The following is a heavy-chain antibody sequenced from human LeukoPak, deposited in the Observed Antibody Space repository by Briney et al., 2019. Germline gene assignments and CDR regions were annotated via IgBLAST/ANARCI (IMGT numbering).Heavy chain of an antibody. CDR3: ARGYYDSSGYSIPYWFDP. Sequence: GGSLRLSCAASGFTFSGYDMHWVRQATGKGLEWVSAIGTAGDTYYPGSVKGRFTISRENAKNSLYLQMNSLRAGDTAVYYCARGYYDSSGYSIPYWFDPWGQGTLVTVSS. V-gene: IGHV3-13*01. CDR2: IGTAGDT. J-gene: IGHJ5*02. CDR1: GFTFSGYD. D-gene: IGHD3-22*01.